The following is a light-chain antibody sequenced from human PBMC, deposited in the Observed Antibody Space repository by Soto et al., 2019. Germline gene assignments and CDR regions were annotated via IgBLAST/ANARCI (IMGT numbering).Light chain of an antibody. CDR2: KAS. CDR1: QTISSW. CDR3: QQYTNTNNPWM. J-gene: IGKJ1*01. Sequence: DIQMTGSPSTLSGAVGDRGTITCRASQTISSWLAWYQQKPGKAPKLLIYKASTLQSGVASRFSGSGSGTEFTLIISGLQPDDSATYYCQQYTNTNNPWMFGQGTKVDIK. V-gene: IGKV1-5*03.